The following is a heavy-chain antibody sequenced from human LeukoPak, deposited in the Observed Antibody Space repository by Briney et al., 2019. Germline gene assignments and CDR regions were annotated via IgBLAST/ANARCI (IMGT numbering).Heavy chain of an antibody. CDR2: IYYSGST. CDR3: ASLVLEKHYFDY. Sequence: SETLSLTCTDSGGSVSSGGYHWSWIRQHPGKGLEWIGYIYYSGSTYYNPSLKSRVTISVDTSKNQFSLKLSSVTAADTAVYYCASLVLEKHYFDYWGQGTLVTVSS. V-gene: IGHV4-31*03. CDR1: GGSVSSGGYH. J-gene: IGHJ4*02.